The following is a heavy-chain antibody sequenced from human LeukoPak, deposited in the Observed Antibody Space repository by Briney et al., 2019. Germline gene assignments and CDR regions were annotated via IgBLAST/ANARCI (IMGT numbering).Heavy chain of an antibody. J-gene: IGHJ4*02. V-gene: IGHV3-43*01. CDR3: AKGSTISMVD. Sequence: GGSLRLSCAASGFTFDDYTMHWVRQAPGKGLEWVSLISWDGASTYYADSVKGRFTISRDSSKNSLYLQMNSLRTEDSALYYCAKGSTISMVDWGQGTLVTVSS. CDR2: ISWDGAST. D-gene: IGHD5-24*01. CDR1: GFTFDDYT.